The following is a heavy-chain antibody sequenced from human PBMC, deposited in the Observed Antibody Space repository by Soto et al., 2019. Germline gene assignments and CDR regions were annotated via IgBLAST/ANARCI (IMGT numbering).Heavy chain of an antibody. CDR3: ARDRSPMTYRVGGMDV. J-gene: IGHJ6*02. CDR1: GYTFTSYG. D-gene: IGHD3-22*01. Sequence: QVQLVQSGAEVKKPGASVKVSCKASGYTFTSYGISWVRQAPGQGLEWMGWISAYNGNTNYAQKLQGRVTMTTDTTTSTAYMELRSLRSDDTAVYYCARDRSPMTYRVGGMDVWGQGTTVTVSS. V-gene: IGHV1-18*01. CDR2: ISAYNGNT.